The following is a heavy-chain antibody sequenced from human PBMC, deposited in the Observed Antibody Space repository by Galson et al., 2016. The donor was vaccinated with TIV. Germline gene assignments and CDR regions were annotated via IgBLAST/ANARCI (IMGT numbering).Heavy chain of an antibody. CDR3: ARDAPYSSSWSIDY. CDR2: ISGYDTNT. V-gene: IGHV1-18*04. Sequence: SCKASGYTFTNYGISWVRQAPGQGLEWMGWISGYDTNTEYVQKLQDRVTMTKDTSTSTAYMELRSLRYDGTAVYYCARDAPYSSSWSIDYWGQGSLVTVSS. CDR1: GYTFTNYG. D-gene: IGHD6-13*01. J-gene: IGHJ4*02.